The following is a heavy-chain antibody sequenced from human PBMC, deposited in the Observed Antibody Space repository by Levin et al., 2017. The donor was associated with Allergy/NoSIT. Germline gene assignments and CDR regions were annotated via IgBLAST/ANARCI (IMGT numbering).Heavy chain of an antibody. V-gene: IGHV1-8*01. J-gene: IGHJ4*02. Sequence: ASVKVSCKASGYTFTSYDINWVRQATGQGLEWMGWMNPNSGNTGYAQKFQGRVTMTRNTSISTAYMELSSLRSEDTAVYYCASGTTVTTSHFDYWGQGTLVTVSS. CDR3: ASGTTVTTSHFDY. CDR1: GYTFTSYD. D-gene: IGHD4-17*01. CDR2: MNPNSGNT.